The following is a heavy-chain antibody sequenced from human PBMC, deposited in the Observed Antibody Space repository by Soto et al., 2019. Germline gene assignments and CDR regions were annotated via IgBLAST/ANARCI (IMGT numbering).Heavy chain of an antibody. CDR2: TYYRSKWYN. J-gene: IGHJ2*01. D-gene: IGHD6-19*01. V-gene: IGHV6-1*01. Sequence: QVQLQQSGPGLVKPSQTLSLMCDISGDSVSSVTATWSWIRQSPSRGLEWLGRTYYRSKWYNDYARSVKGRIVIPPDTSKNQVSLQLNSVTPEDTATYFCARDGSGFHWYFDVWGRGTLVTVSS. CDR3: ARDGSGFHWYFDV. CDR1: GDSVSSVTAT.